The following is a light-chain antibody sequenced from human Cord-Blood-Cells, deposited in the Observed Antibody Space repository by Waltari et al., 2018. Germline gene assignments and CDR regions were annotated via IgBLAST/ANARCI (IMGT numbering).Light chain of an antibody. CDR2: AAS. Sequence: DIQMTQSPSSLSASVGDRVTITCRASPSISSYLNCYQQNPGKAPKLLIYAASSLQSWVPSRFSGSGSGTDFTLTISSLQPEDFATYYCQQSYSTPLTCGGGTKVEIK. CDR3: QQSYSTPLT. CDR1: PSISSY. V-gene: IGKV1-39*01. J-gene: IGKJ4*01.